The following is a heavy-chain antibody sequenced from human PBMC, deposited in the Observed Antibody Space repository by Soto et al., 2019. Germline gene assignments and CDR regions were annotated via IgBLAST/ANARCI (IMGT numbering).Heavy chain of an antibody. CDR3: AKEPSAPLYDSSGPADGY. Sequence: PVGSLRLSCAASGFTFSSYSMNWVRQAPGKGLEWVSYISSSSSTIYYADSVKGRFTISRDNSKNTLYLQMNSLRAEDTAVYYCAKEPSAPLYDSSGPADGYWGQGTLVTVSS. J-gene: IGHJ4*02. CDR1: GFTFSSYS. D-gene: IGHD3-22*01. CDR2: ISSSSSTI. V-gene: IGHV3-48*01.